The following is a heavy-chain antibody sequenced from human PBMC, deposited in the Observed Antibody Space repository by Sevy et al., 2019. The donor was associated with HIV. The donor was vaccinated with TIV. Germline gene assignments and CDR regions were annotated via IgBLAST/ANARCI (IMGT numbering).Heavy chain of an antibody. CDR1: GYTFTGDY. CDR3: VRDGGGGTTNSGMDF. Sequence: ASVKVSCKASGYTFTGDYLHWVRQAPGQGLEWMGRVYPNSGATNYAQKFQGRVTMTRDTSISTAYMELRRLRFDDTAVYYRVRDGGGGTTNSGMDFWGQGTTVTVSS. D-gene: IGHD1-7*01. CDR2: VYPNSGAT. J-gene: IGHJ6*02. V-gene: IGHV1-2*06.